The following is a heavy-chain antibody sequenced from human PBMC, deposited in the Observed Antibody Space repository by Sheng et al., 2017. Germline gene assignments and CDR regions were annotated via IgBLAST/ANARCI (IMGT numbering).Heavy chain of an antibody. J-gene: IGHJ4*01. CDR2: XKQDGMR. V-gene: IGHV3-7*01. D-gene: IGHD6-19*01. Sequence: EVQLVESGGGLVQPGGSLRLSCAASGFTFSSYWMSWVRQAPGKGWMGANXKQDGMRNLCGLCEGPFTISRDNAKNSLYLQMNSLRAEDTAVYYCARDRRIAVAGIDYWG. CDR1: GFTFSSYW. CDR3: ARDRRIAVAGIDY.